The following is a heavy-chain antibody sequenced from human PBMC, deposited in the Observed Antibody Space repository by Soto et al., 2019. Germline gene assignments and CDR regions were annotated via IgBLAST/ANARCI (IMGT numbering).Heavy chain of an antibody. CDR2: IYHSGTT. D-gene: IGHD4-17*01. J-gene: IGHJ6*02. CDR1: GGSISSGGYS. Sequence: PSETLSLTCAVSGGSISSGGYSWSWIRQPPGKGLEWIGYIYHSGTTYYNPSLKSRVTISVDSSKNQFSLKLSSVTAADTAVYYCARAHYGDYGYGMDVWGQGTTVTVSS. CDR3: ARAHYGDYGYGMDV. V-gene: IGHV4-30-2*01.